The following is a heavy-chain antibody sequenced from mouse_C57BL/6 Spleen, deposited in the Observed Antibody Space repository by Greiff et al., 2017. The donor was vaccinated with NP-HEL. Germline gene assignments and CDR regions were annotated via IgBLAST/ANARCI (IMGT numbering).Heavy chain of an antibody. CDR1: GYAFSSSW. V-gene: IGHV1-82*01. Sequence: QVQLQQSGPELVKPGASVKISCKASGYAFSSSWMNWVKQRPGKGLEWIGRIYPGDGDTNYNGKFKGKATLTADKSSSTAYMQLSSLTSKDSAVYFCAREEIYDGYYWFAYWGQGTLVTVSA. CDR2: IYPGDGDT. CDR3: AREEIYDGYYWFAY. J-gene: IGHJ3*01. D-gene: IGHD2-3*01.